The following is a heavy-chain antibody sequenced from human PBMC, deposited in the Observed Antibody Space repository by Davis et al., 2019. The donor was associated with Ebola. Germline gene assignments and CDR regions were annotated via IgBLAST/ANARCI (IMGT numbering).Heavy chain of an antibody. D-gene: IGHD1-26*01. J-gene: IGHJ6*03. CDR1: GGSISSYY. Sequence: PSETLSLTCTVSGGSISSYYWSWIRQPAGKGLEWIGRIYTSGSTNYNPSLKSRVTMSVDTSKNQFSLKLSSVTAADTAVYYCATTVPQWELPHYYYYYYMDVWGKGTTVTVSS. V-gene: IGHV4-4*07. CDR2: IYTSGST. CDR3: ATTVPQWELPHYYYYYYMDV.